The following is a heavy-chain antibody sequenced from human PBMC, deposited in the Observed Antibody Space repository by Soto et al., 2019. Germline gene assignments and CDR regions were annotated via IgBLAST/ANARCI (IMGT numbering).Heavy chain of an antibody. CDR2: ISYDGSNK. CDR3: AKDRAVRNWFDP. D-gene: IGHD6-19*01. J-gene: IGHJ5*02. Sequence: QVQLVESGGGVVQPGRSLRLSCAASGFTFSSYGMHWVRQAPGKGLEWVAVISYDGSNKYYADSVKGRFTISRDNSKNTLYLQMNSLIAEDTAVYYCAKDRAVRNWFDPWGQGTLVTVSS. CDR1: GFTFSSYG. V-gene: IGHV3-30*18.